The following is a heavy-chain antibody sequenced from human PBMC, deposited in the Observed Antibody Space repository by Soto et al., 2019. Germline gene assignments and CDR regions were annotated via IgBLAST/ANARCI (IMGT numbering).Heavy chain of an antibody. CDR3: ARRMATGYFDY. Sequence: SETLSLTCTVSGGSISSSSYYWGWIRQPPGKGLEWIGSIYHSGSTYYNPSLKSRVTISVDTSKNQFSLKLSSVTAADTAVYYCARRMATGYFDYWGQGTLVTVSS. J-gene: IGHJ4*02. CDR2: IYHSGST. V-gene: IGHV4-39*01. CDR1: GGSISSSSYY. D-gene: IGHD3-10*01.